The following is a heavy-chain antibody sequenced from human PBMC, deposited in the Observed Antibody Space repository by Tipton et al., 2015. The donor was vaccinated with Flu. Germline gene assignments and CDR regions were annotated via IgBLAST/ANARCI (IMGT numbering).Heavy chain of an antibody. CDR3: AGHRDGSDY. J-gene: IGHJ4*02. CDR1: GVSISGHY. Sequence: LRLSCTVSGVSISGHYWSWIRQPPGKGLEWIGCFYHSGSTHYNPSLKSRLSMSVDTSTNQFSLKLTSVTAADTAVYYCAGHRDGSDYWGRGTLVTVSS. V-gene: IGHV4-59*11. D-gene: IGHD5-24*01. CDR2: FYHSGST.